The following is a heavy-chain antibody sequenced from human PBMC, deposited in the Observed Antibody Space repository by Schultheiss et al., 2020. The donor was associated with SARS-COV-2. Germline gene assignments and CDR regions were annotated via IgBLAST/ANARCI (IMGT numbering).Heavy chain of an antibody. V-gene: IGHV4-59*01. Sequence: SQTLSLTCTVSDGSLSKYFWSWIRQTPGKGLQWIGHIYFNGNADYSPSLRSRVSISIDTSKMQFSLNLSSVTAADTAVYYCARESRGGIGIDYWGQGTLVTVSS. J-gene: IGHJ4*02. CDR1: DGSLSKYF. D-gene: IGHD3-10*01. CDR3: ARESRGGIGIDY. CDR2: IYFNGNA.